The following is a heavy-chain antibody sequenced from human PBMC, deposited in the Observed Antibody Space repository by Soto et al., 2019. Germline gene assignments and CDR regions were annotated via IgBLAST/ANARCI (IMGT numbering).Heavy chain of an antibody. J-gene: IGHJ4*02. CDR1: GFTFDDYA. V-gene: IGHV3-9*01. D-gene: IGHD2-21*02. CDR3: AKDKTGGDFIRGGFDY. Sequence: EVQLVESGGGLVQPGRSLRLSCAASGFTFDDYAMHWVRQAPGKGLERVSGISWNSGSIGYADSVKGRFTISRDNAKNSLYLQMNSLRAEDTALYYCAKDKTGGDFIRGGFDYWGQGTLVTVSS. CDR2: ISWNSGSI.